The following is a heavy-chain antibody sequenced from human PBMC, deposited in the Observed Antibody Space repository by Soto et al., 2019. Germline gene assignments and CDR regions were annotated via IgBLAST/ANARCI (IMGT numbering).Heavy chain of an antibody. J-gene: IGHJ4*02. D-gene: IGHD2-2*01. CDR3: AREASVLVPAAQPSRFDS. CDR2: ISPYSGYT. V-gene: IGHV1-18*01. Sequence: ASVKVSCKGFGYSFMKYGINWVRQAPGQGLEWVGWISPYSGYTHSAQKFHGRLTLTTDTAASTAYMELRILRSADTALYYCAREASVLVPAAQPSRFDSWGRGTLVTVSS. CDR1: GYSFMKYG.